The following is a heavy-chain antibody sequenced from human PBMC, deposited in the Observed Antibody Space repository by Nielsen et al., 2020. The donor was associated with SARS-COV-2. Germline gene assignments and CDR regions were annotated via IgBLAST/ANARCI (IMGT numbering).Heavy chain of an antibody. V-gene: IGHV3-21*01. CDR3: TTAPGDGYKNTGDYFDY. Sequence: WIRQPPGKGLEWVSSISSSSSYIYYADSVKGRFTISRDNAKNSLYLQMNSLRAEDTAVYYCTTAPGDGYKNTGDYFDYWGQGTLVTVSS. J-gene: IGHJ4*02. D-gene: IGHD5-24*01. CDR2: ISSSSSYI.